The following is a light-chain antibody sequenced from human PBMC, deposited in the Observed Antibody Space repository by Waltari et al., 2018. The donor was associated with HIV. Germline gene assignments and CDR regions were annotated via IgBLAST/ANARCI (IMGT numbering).Light chain of an antibody. Sequence: QSALTQSPSSSAAPGEKVTISSSGSFSNIGTYHIPWYQLLPGTVPKLLIYETTGRPSVIADRFAGSKAGSSATLAITGLQTGDEAEYWCGTWDKSLKTVLFGGGTKLTVL. CDR1: FSNIGTYH. CDR3: GTWDKSLKTVL. V-gene: IGLV1-51*01. CDR2: ETT. J-gene: IGLJ2*01.